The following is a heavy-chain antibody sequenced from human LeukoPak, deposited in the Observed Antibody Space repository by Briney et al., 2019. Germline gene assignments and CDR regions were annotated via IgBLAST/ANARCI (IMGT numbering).Heavy chain of an antibody. CDR3: ARVPHSYCSSTSCYSGYFDY. CDR2: IDPSAGST. V-gene: IGHV1-46*01. Sequence: ASVKVSCKASGYTFTNYYMHWVRQAPGQGLEWMGVIDPSAGSTTYAQKFQGRVTITTDESTSTAYMELSSLRSEDTAVYYCARVPHSYCSSTSCYSGYFDYWGQGTLVTVSS. CDR1: GYTFTNYY. J-gene: IGHJ4*02. D-gene: IGHD2-2*02.